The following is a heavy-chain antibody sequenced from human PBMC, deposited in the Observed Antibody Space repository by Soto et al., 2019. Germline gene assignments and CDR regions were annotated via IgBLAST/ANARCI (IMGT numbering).Heavy chain of an antibody. D-gene: IGHD6-6*01. Sequence: PSETLSRTCSVSGGSIGRYYWSCIRQSPGKGLEWIGFIYDSENTNYNPSLKSRVTISGDTSKNQLSLTLSSVTAADTAIYYCARHEKGSSFDHWGQGALVTVSS. J-gene: IGHJ4*02. V-gene: IGHV4-59*08. CDR3: ARHEKGSSFDH. CDR1: GGSIGRYY. CDR2: IYDSENT.